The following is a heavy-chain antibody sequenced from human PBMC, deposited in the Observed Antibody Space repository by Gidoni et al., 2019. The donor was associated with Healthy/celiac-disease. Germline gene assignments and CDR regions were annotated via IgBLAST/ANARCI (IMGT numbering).Heavy chain of an antibody. CDR1: GGSFSGSY. V-gene: IGHV4-34*01. D-gene: IGHD3-10*01. J-gene: IGHJ4*02. CDR2: INHSGST. CDR3: ARGRNFYYGSGSQPRAFDY. Sequence: QMQLQQWGAGLLKPSETLSLTCAVYGGSFSGSYWSWIRQPPGKGLEWIGEINHSGSTNYNPSLKSRVTISVDTSKNQFSLKLSSVTAADTAVYYCARGRNFYYGSGSQPRAFDYWGQGTLVTVSS.